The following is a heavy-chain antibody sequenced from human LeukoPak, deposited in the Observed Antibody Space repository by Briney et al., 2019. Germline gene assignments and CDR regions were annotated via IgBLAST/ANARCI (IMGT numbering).Heavy chain of an antibody. D-gene: IGHD3-22*01. CDR3: VRDANYYDRSNYYDVLDI. Sequence: GGSLRLSWAASGFSFSDYWMVWVRQAPGEGLEWVANMRGYGSREYYLDSVKGRFTISRDNAKNPLYPQMSSLRADDTAVYYCVRDANYYDRSNYYDVLDIWGQGTMVTVSS. J-gene: IGHJ3*02. CDR2: MRGYGSRE. CDR1: GFSFSDYW. V-gene: IGHV3-7*01.